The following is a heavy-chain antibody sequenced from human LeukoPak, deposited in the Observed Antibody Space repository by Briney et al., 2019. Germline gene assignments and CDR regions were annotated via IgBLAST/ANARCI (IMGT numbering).Heavy chain of an antibody. CDR3: AGTYYYDSSGYYYPDY. CDR1: GGTSSSYA. CDR2: IIPILGIA. D-gene: IGHD3-22*01. J-gene: IGHJ4*02. Sequence: ASVKVSCKASGGTSSSYAISWVRQAPGQGLEWMGRIIPILGIANYAQKFQGRVTITADKSTSTAYMELSSLRSEDTAVYYCAGTYYYDSSGYYYPDYWGQGTLVTVSS. V-gene: IGHV1-69*04.